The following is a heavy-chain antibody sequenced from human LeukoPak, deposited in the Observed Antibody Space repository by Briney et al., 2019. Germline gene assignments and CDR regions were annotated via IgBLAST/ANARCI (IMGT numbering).Heavy chain of an antibody. J-gene: IGHJ4*02. V-gene: IGHV3-23*01. CDR1: GFTFSSYA. CDR3: AKDLDSSGYLFDY. CDR2: ISGSGGST. Sequence: GGSLRLSCAASGFTFSSYAMSWVRQAPGKGLEWVSAISGSGGSTNYADSVKGRFTISRDNSKNTLYLQMNSLRAEDTAVYYCAKDLDSSGYLFDYWGQGTLVTVSS. D-gene: IGHD3-22*01.